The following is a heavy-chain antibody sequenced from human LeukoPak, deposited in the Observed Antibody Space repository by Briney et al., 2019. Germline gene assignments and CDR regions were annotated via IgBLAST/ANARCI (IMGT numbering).Heavy chain of an antibody. D-gene: IGHD3-22*01. Sequence: GGSLRLSCAASGFTFSSYAMHWVRQAPGKGLEWVAVISYDGSNKYYADSVKGRFTISRDNSKNTLYLQMNSLRAEDTAVYYCARDLAIVVVITSSFDYWGQGTLVTVSS. CDR2: ISYDGSNK. J-gene: IGHJ4*02. CDR1: GFTFSSYA. CDR3: ARDLAIVVVITSSFDY. V-gene: IGHV3-30*04.